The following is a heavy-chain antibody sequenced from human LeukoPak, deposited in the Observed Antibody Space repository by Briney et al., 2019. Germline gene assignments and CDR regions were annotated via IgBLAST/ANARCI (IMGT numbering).Heavy chain of an antibody. CDR2: ISGSGGSI. D-gene: IGHD3-22*01. CDR1: GFTFSTYA. J-gene: IGHJ4*02. CDR3: AKGGYYYDSSGYYTRKLFDY. Sequence: GGSLRLSCAASGFTFSTYAMSRVRQAPGKGLEWVSAISGSGGSIYYADSVKGRFTISRDNSKNTLDLQMNSLRAEDTAVYYCAKGGYYYDSSGYYTRKLFDYWGQGTLVTVSS. V-gene: IGHV3-23*01.